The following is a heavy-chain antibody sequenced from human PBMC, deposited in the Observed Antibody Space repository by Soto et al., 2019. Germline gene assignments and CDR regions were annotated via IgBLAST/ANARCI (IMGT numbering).Heavy chain of an antibody. V-gene: IGHV3-15*01. CDR3: TTPAARYSGYDWITFDI. CDR2: IKSKTDGGTT. CDR1: GFTFSNAW. Sequence: GGSLRLSCAASGFTFSNAWMSWVRQAPGKGLEWVGRIKSKTDGGTTDYAAPVKGRFTISRDDSKNTLYLQMNSLKTEDTAVYYCTTPAARYSGYDWITFDIWGQGTMVTVSS. J-gene: IGHJ3*02. D-gene: IGHD5-12*01.